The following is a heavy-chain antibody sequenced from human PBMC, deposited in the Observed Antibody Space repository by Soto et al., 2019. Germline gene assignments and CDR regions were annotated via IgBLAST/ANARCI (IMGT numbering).Heavy chain of an antibody. J-gene: IGHJ4*02. CDR3: AKVVFDDILTGSYYFDY. Sequence: EVQLLESGGGLVQPGGSLRLSCAASGFTFSSYAMSWVRQAPGKGLEWVSAISGSGGSTYYADSVKGRFTISRDNSKNTLYLQMNSLRAEDTAVYYCAKVVFDDILTGSYYFDYWGQGTLVTVSS. V-gene: IGHV3-23*01. CDR1: GFTFSSYA. CDR2: ISGSGGST. D-gene: IGHD3-9*01.